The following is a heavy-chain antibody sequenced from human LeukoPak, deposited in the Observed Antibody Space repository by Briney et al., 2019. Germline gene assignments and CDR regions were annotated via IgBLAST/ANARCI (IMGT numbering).Heavy chain of an antibody. V-gene: IGHV3-11*01. CDR2: ISSSGSTI. D-gene: IGHD1-1*01. CDR3: ARAFGTARIYNWFDP. J-gene: IGHJ5*02. Sequence: GGSLRLSCAAPGFTFSDYYMSWIRQAPGKGLEWVSYISSSGSTIYYADSVKGRFTISRDNAKNSLYLQMNSLRAEDTAVYYCARAFGTARIYNWFDPWGQGTLVTVSS. CDR1: GFTFSDYY.